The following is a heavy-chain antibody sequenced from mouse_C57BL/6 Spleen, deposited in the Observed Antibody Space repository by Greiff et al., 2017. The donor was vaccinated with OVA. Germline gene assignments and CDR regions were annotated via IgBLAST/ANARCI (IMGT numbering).Heavy chain of an antibody. CDR2: IYPRDGST. Sequence: VQLVESDAELVKPGASVKISCKVSGYTFTDHTIHWMKQRPEQGLEWIGYIYPRDGSTKYNEKFKGKATLTADKSSSTAYMQLNSLTSEDSAVYFCAREGLRRKDYFDYWGQGTTLTVSS. V-gene: IGHV1-78*01. J-gene: IGHJ2*01. CDR1: GYTFTDHT. CDR3: AREGLRRKDYFDY. D-gene: IGHD2-2*01.